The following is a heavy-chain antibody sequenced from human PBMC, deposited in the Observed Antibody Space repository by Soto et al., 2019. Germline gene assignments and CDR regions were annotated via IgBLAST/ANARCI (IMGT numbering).Heavy chain of an antibody. Sequence: PGGSLRLSCAASGFTFSSYGMHWVRQAPGKGLEWVAVISYDGSNKYYADSVKGRFTISRDNSKNTLYLQMNSLRAEDTAVYYCAKIGGYCSGGSCYSEGSYGLRLDYWGQGTLVTVSS. CDR1: GFTFSSYG. CDR2: ISYDGSNK. D-gene: IGHD2-15*01. V-gene: IGHV3-30*18. J-gene: IGHJ4*02. CDR3: AKIGGYCSGGSCYSEGSYGLRLDY.